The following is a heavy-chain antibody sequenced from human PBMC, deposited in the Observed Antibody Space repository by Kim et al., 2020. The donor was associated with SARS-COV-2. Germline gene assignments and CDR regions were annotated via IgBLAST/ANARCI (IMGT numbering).Heavy chain of an antibody. D-gene: IGHD3-9*01. CDR3: ARESRRYFDYGMDV. V-gene: IGHV1-46*01. J-gene: IGHJ6*02. Sequence: AQKFQGRVTMTRDTSTSTVYMEVSSLRSEDTAVYFCARESRRYFDYGMDVWGQGTTVTVSS.